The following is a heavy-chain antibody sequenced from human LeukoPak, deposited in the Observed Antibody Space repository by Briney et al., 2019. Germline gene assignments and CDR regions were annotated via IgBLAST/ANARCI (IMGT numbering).Heavy chain of an antibody. Sequence: TSETLSLTCTVPGDSISTYYWSWIRQTPGKGLEWIGYIHYSGSTNYNPSLRSRVTISVDTSNTQFSLKLSSATAADTAVYFCARRAINSVMFDYWGQGTLVTVSS. CDR3: ARRAINSVMFDY. CDR2: IHYSGST. J-gene: IGHJ4*02. V-gene: IGHV4-59*08. D-gene: IGHD3-16*01. CDR1: GDSISTYY.